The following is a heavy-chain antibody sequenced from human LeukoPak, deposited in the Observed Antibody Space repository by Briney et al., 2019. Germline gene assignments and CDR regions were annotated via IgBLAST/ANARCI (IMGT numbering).Heavy chain of an antibody. CDR2: INPNSANT. V-gene: IGHV1-8*03. D-gene: IGHD2-2*01. J-gene: IGHJ4*02. CDR1: GYTFSTYD. CDR3: ARAIRYQLLSDY. Sequence: GASVKVSCKTSGYTFSTYDINWLRQAAGQGLEWMGWINPNSANTGFAQKFQGRAAITRDTSTATAYLELSSLTSEDTAVYYCARAIRYQLLSDYWGQGTLVTVSS.